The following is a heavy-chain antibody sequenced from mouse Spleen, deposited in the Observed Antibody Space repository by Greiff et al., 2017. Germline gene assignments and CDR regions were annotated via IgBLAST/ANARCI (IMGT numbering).Heavy chain of an antibody. V-gene: IGHV5-17*01. CDR2: ISSGSSTI. CDR3: ARPRQFYYYDNSFDY. J-gene: IGHJ2*01. D-gene: IGHD1-1*01. CDR1: GFTFSDYG. Sequence: EVKVVESGGGLVKPGGSLTLSCAASGFTFSDYGMHWVRQAPEKGLEWVAYISSGSSTIYYADTVKGRFTITRDNAKNTLFLQMNSLRSEDTAMYYCARPRQFYYYDNSFDYWGQGTTLTVSS.